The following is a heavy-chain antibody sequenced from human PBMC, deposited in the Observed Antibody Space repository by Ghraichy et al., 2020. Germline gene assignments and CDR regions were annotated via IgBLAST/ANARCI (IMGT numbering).Heavy chain of an antibody. D-gene: IGHD3-16*01. CDR3: AKERLRMGASFDV. CDR1: GFYFSNFG. Sequence: SCAASGFYFSNFGIHWVRQAPGKGLEWVAVISYDGSNKYYVDSVKGRFTISRDNSKNTLFLQMNNLRTEDTAVYYCAKERLRMGASFDVWGQGTMVTVSS. J-gene: IGHJ3*01. V-gene: IGHV3-30*18. CDR2: ISYDGSNK.